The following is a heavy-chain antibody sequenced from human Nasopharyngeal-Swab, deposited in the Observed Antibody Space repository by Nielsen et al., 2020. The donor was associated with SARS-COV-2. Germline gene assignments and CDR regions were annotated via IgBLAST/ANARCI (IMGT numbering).Heavy chain of an antibody. J-gene: IGHJ3*02. CDR2: IRSKTYGGAP. CDR3: ARSVGSFYGQGAFDI. CDR1: GFTFGDYA. V-gene: IGHV3-49*01. D-gene: IGHD1-26*01. Sequence: GESLKISCTTSGFTFGDYAMSWFRQAPGKGLEWVGFIRSKTYGGAPEYAASVKGRFTISRDGAESIAYLQMNSLETEDTGVYYCARSVGSFYGQGAFDIWGQGTTIIVSS.